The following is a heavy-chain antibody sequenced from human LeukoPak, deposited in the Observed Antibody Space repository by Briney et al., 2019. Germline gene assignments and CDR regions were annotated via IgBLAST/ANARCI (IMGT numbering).Heavy chain of an antibody. Sequence: SVKVSCKASGGTFSSYAISWVRQAPGQGLEWMGGIIPIFGTANYAQKFQGRVTITRDNSINTAYMDLTNLRSEDTAVYYCARGQSGRRFLADYWGQGTLVTVSS. D-gene: IGHD3-3*01. CDR1: GGTFSSYA. CDR2: IIPIFGTA. CDR3: ARGQSGRRFLADY. J-gene: IGHJ4*02. V-gene: IGHV1-69*05.